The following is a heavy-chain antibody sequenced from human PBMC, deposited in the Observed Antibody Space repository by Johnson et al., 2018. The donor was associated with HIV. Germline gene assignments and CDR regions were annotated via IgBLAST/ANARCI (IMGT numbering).Heavy chain of an antibody. V-gene: IGHV3-66*01. CDR1: GFAVSTNY. CDR2: IYSGSNT. D-gene: IGHD1-20*01. Sequence: VQLVESGGGVVRPGGSLRLSCAASGFAVSTNYMSWVRQAPGKGLECVSVIYSGSNTYHADSVTGRFTISRDNSKNSLYLQMNSLRGEDTAVFYCARGGTLNWSPDRIANAFDIWGKGTMVTVSS. CDR3: ARGGTLNWSPDRIANAFDI. J-gene: IGHJ3*02.